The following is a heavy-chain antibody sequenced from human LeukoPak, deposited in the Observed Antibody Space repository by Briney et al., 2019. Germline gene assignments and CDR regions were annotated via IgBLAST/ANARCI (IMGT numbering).Heavy chain of an antibody. Sequence: PGRSLRLSCAASGFTFDDYAMHWVRQAPGKGLEWVSGISWNSGSIGYADSVKGRFTISRDNAKNSLYLQMNSLRAEDTALYYCARGDSLLVDSSAYFRDALDLWGRGTMVTVSS. CDR1: GFTFDDYA. D-gene: IGHD3-22*01. CDR2: ISWNSGSI. J-gene: IGHJ3*01. CDR3: ARGDSLLVDSSAYFRDALDL. V-gene: IGHV3-9*01.